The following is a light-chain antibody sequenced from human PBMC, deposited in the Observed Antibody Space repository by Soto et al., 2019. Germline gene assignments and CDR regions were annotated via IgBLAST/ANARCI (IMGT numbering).Light chain of an antibody. J-gene: IGKJ1*01. CDR1: QSVSSH. CDR3: QQYDNWPRT. Sequence: EIVLTQSPATLSLSPWEGATVSCMASQSVSSHLARYQQRRGQAPRLLIYDASNRATGIPARFSGSGSGTEFALTISSLQSEDFAVYFCQQYDNWPRTFGQGTKVDI. V-gene: IGKV3D-15*01. CDR2: DAS.